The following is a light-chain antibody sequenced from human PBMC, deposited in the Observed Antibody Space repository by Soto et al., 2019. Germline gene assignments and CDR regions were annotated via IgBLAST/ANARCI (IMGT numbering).Light chain of an antibody. J-gene: IGKJ3*01. V-gene: IGKV3-11*01. CDR2: DAT. Sequence: EIVLTQSPATLSLSPGERATLFCRASQSVSDFLAWYQQKPGQAPRLLIYDATNRATGVPPRFSAWGSWTDFTSAITSLEPGEFAFYYCQYRHNRRFTFGPGNKVEIK. CDR1: QSVSDF. CDR3: QYRHNRRFT.